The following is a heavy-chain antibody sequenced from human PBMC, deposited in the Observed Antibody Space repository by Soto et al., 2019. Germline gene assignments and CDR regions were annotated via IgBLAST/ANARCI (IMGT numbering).Heavy chain of an antibody. CDR2: MNPNTGNT. CDR3: ARGFSSYSDF. CDR1: GYTFTDYD. V-gene: IGHV1-8*01. J-gene: IGHJ4*02. D-gene: IGHD6-13*01. Sequence: QVQLVQSGAEVVKPGASVKVSCKAYGYTFTDYDINWVRQAAGRGLEWMGWMNPNTGNTAYAQKFHGRLTLSRDTSMGTAYMDLSSLTSDDTAVYYCARGFSSYSDFWAQGTLVTVSS.